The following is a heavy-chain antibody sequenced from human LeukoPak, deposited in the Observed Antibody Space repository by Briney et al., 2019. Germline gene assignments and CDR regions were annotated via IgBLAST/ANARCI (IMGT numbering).Heavy chain of an antibody. CDR1: GGTFSSYA. CDR2: IIPIFGTA. J-gene: IGHJ4*02. V-gene: IGHV1-69*06. CDR3: AREVKDDYVWRSYRYIDY. D-gene: IGHD3-16*02. Sequence: SVKVSCKASGGTFSSYAISWVRQAPGQGLEWMGGIIPIFGTADYAQKFQGRVTITADKSTSTAYMELSSLRSEDTAVYYCAREVKDDYVWRSYRYIDYWGQGTLVTVSS.